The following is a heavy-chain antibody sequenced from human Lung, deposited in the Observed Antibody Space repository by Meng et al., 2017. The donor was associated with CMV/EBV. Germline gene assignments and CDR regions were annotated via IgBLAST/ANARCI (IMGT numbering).Heavy chain of an antibody. CDR1: GYTFTSSS. V-gene: IGHV7-4-1*01. J-gene: IGHJ4*02. D-gene: IGHD6-19*01. Sequence: QVLLVQSGYELKKPGDSGKVSCQAAGYTFTSSSMNWVRHAPGQGLEWMGWININTGNPTYAQGFTGRFVFSLDTSASTAYLQIDSLKADDTAVYYCARGNGWRFDYWGQGTLVTVSS. CDR3: ARGNGWRFDY. CDR2: ININTGNP.